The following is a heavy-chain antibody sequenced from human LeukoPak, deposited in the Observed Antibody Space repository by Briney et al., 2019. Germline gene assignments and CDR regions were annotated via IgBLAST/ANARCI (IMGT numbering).Heavy chain of an antibody. Sequence: SSETLSLTCAVYGGSFSGYYWSWIRQPPGRGLEWIGEINHSGSTNYNPSLKSRVTISVDTSKNQFSLQLTSVTPEDSAVYYCARGNSGVAVARFDYWGQGTLVTVSS. CDR1: GGSFSGYY. D-gene: IGHD6-19*01. V-gene: IGHV4-34*01. CDR3: ARGNSGVAVARFDY. CDR2: INHSGST. J-gene: IGHJ4*02.